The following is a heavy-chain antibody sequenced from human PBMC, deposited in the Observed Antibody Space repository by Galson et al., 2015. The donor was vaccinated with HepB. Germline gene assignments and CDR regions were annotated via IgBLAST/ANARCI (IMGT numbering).Heavy chain of an antibody. CDR1: GGTFSSYA. V-gene: IGHV1-69*13. Sequence: SVKVSCKASGGTFSSYAISWVRQAPGQGLEWMGGIIPIFGTANYAQKFQGRVTITADESTSTAYMELSSLRSEDTAVYYCARDGDYYDSSLTVTYFDYWGQGTLVTVSS. CDR2: IIPIFGTA. CDR3: ARDGDYYDSSLTVTYFDY. J-gene: IGHJ4*02. D-gene: IGHD3-22*01.